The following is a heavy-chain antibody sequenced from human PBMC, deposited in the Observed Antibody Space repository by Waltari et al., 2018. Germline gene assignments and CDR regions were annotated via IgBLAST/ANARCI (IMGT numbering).Heavy chain of an antibody. CDR3: AKSGRSPWAFDI. V-gene: IGHV3-23*04. CDR2: SGGSTGST. D-gene: IGHD3-10*01. J-gene: IGHJ3*02. Sequence: EVQLVESGGGLVQPGGSLRLSCTASGFTFSSYGMTWVRQAPGGGLEWVSGSGGSTGSTNYSDSVRGRFTISRYNSKNTLFCQMNSLRAEDTALYYCAKSGRSPWAFDIWGQGTMVTVSS. CDR1: GFTFSSYG.